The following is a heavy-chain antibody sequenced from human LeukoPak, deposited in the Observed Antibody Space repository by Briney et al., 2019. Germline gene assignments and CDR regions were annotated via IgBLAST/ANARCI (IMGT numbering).Heavy chain of an antibody. V-gene: IGHV3-23*01. D-gene: IGHD4/OR15-4a*01. J-gene: IGHJ4*02. CDR2: ISGSGGST. Sequence: GGSLRLSCAASGFTFSSYAMSWVRQAPGKGLEWVSAISGSGGSTYYAGSVKGRFTISRDNSKNTLYLQMNSLRAEDTALYYCARRAGAYSHPYDYWGQGTLVTVSS. CDR1: GFTFSSYA. CDR3: ARRAGAYSHPYDY.